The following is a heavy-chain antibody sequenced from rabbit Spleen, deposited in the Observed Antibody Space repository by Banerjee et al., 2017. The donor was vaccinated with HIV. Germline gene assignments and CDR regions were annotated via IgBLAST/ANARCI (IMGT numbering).Heavy chain of an antibody. Sequence: QSLEESGGDLVKPGASLTLTCTASGFSFSSTYWICWVRQAPGKGLEWIACIYGGSSGSTYYASWAKGRFTISKTSPTTVTLQMTSLTAADTATYFCARDAGTGDYIDVYFSLWGPGTLVTVS. D-gene: IGHD8-1*01. CDR1: GFSFSSTYW. V-gene: IGHV1S40*01. CDR3: ARDAGTGDYIDVYFSL. J-gene: IGHJ4*01. CDR2: IYGGSSGST.